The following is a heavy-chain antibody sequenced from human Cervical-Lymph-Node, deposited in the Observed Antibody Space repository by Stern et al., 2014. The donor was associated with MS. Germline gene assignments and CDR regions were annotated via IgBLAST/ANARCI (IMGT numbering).Heavy chain of an antibody. D-gene: IGHD1-26*01. CDR3: ARREWGLLTLDYYGMDV. J-gene: IGHJ6*02. CDR1: GFTFSSYG. Sequence: VQLVESGGGVVQPGRSLRLFCAASGFTFSSYGMPWVRKVPGKGLGRVAVIWYDGSNQSYAESVKSRFTLSRVISKNALILHMDSLRAEDTAVYYCARREWGLLTLDYYGMDVWGQGTTVTVSS. CDR2: IWYDGSNQ. V-gene: IGHV3-33*01.